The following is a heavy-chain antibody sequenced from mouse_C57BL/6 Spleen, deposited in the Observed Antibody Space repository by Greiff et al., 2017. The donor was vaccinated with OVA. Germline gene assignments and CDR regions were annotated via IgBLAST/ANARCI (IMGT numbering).Heavy chain of an antibody. J-gene: IGHJ3*01. V-gene: IGHV1-81*01. CDR3: ARSEATQAWFAY. CDR2: IYPRSGNT. D-gene: IGHD3-2*02. CDR1: GYTFTSYG. Sequence: VQLQQSGAELARPGASVKLSCKASGYTFTSYGISWVKQRTGQGLEWIGEIYPRSGNTYYNEKFKGKATLTADKSSSTAYMELRSLTSEDSAVYFCARSEATQAWFAYWGQGTLVTVSA.